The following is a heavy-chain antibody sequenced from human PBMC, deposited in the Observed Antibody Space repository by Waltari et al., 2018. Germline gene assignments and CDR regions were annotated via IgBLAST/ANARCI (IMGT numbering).Heavy chain of an antibody. D-gene: IGHD3-16*02. J-gene: IGHJ4*02. CDR2: INHSGST. V-gene: IGHV4-34*01. CDR1: GGSFSGYY. CDR3: ARPSDYVWGSYRSRRYYFDY. Sequence: QVQLQQWGAGLLKPSETLSLTCAVYGGSFSGYYWSWIRPPPGKGLEWIGEINHSGSTNYNPSLKSRVTISVDTSKNQFSLKLSSVTAADTAVYYCARPSDYVWGSYRSRRYYFDYWGQGTLVTVSS.